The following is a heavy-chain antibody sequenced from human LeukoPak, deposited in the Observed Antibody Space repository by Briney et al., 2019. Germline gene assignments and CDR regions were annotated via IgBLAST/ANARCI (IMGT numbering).Heavy chain of an antibody. D-gene: IGHD5-24*01. Sequence: SETLSLTCAVYGGPFSGYYWSWIRQPPGKGLEWIGEINHSGSTNYNPSLKSRVTISVDTSKNQFSLQLSSVTAADTAVYYCARGRRDVYNSLYYWGQGTLVTVSS. CDR3: ARGRRDVYNSLYY. V-gene: IGHV4-34*01. CDR1: GGPFSGYY. CDR2: INHSGST. J-gene: IGHJ4*02.